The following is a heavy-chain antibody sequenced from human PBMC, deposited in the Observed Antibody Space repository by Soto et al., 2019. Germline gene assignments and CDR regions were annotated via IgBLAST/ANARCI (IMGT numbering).Heavy chain of an antibody. Sequence: QVQLVQSGAEVKKPGASVKVSCKAFGYTFSIYDINWIRQATGQGLEWMGWMNPYSGNTGYAQSLQGRVTMPRGTSTNTAYLELCSLTSEDTAVYYCARGYVPQKALKRGGYFDLWGRGTLVTVSS. CDR2: MNPYSGNT. V-gene: IGHV1-8*01. CDR1: GYTFSIYD. J-gene: IGHJ2*01. CDR3: ARGYVPQKALKRGGYFDL. D-gene: IGHD2-2*01.